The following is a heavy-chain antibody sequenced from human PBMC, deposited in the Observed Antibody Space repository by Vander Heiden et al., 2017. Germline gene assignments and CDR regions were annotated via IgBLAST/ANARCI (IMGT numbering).Heavy chain of an antibody. J-gene: IGHJ4*02. D-gene: IGHD3-22*01. CDR3: AISFYDSSGYYPPGLDY. CDR2: IWYDGSNK. V-gene: IGHV3-33*01. Sequence: QVQLVESGGGVVQPGRSLRLSCAASGFTFSSYGMHWVRPAPGKGLEWVAVIWYDGSNKYYADSVKGRFTISRDNSKNTLYLQMNSLRAEDTAVYYCAISFYDSSGYYPPGLDYWGQGTLVTVSS. CDR1: GFTFSSYG.